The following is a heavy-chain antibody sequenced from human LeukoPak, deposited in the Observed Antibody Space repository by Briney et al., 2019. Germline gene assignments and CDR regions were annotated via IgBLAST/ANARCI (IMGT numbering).Heavy chain of an antibody. CDR1: GDSITGYY. D-gene: IGHD3-3*01. CDR2: IYHSGST. Sequence: SETLSLTCSVSGDSITGYYWGWIRQSPGKGLEWIGSIYHSGSTYYNPSLKSRVTISVDTSKNQFSLKLSSVTAADTAVYYCARGIFGVADFDYWGQGTLVTVSS. J-gene: IGHJ4*02. V-gene: IGHV4-38-2*02. CDR3: ARGIFGVADFDY.